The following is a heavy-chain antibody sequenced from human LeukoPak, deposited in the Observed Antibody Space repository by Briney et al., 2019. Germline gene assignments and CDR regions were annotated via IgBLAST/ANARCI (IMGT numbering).Heavy chain of an antibody. D-gene: IGHD3-9*01. J-gene: IGHJ4*02. CDR3: TRPGAFDWSSKSFDY. Sequence: PGGSLRLSCAASGFTFSGSAMHWVRQASGKGLEWVGRIRSKANSYATAYAASVKGRFTISRDDSKNTAYLQMNSLKTEDTAVYYCTRPGAFDWSSKSFDYWGQGTLVTVSS. CDR2: IRSKANSYAT. V-gene: IGHV3-73*01. CDR1: GFTFSGSA.